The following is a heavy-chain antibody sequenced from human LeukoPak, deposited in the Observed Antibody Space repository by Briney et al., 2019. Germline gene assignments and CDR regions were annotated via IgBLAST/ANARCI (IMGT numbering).Heavy chain of an antibody. CDR2: IYCSGST. V-gene: IGHV4-39*02. CDR1: GGSISSSSYY. D-gene: IGHD3-10*01. Sequence: PSETLSLTCTVSGGSISSSSYYWGWIRQPPGKGLEWIGSIYCSGSTYYNPSLKSRVTISVDTSKNQFSLKLSSVTAADTAVYYCARELLLGGDAFDIWGQGTMVTVSS. J-gene: IGHJ3*02. CDR3: ARELLLGGDAFDI.